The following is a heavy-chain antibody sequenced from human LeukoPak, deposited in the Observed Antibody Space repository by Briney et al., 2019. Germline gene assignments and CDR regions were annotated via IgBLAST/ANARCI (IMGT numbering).Heavy chain of an antibody. CDR3: ARDGQAFWNPYGMDV. J-gene: IGHJ6*02. Sequence: GGSLRLSCAASGFTFSSYAMSWVRQAPGKGLEWVSVIYSGGNTYYADSVKGRFTISRDNSKNTLYLQMNSLRAEDTAVYYCARDGQAFWNPYGMDVWGQGTTVTVSS. CDR1: GFTFSSYA. V-gene: IGHV3-66*01. D-gene: IGHD3-3*01. CDR2: IYSGGNT.